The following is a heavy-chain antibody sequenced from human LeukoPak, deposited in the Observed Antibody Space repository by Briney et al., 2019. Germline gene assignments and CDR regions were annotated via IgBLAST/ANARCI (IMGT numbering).Heavy chain of an antibody. Sequence: SETLSLTCTVSGYSISSGYYWGWIRQPPGKGLGWIGSIYHSGSTYYNPSLKSRVTISVDTSKNQFSLKLSSVTAADTAVYYCARDGGGSYARIDYWGQGTLVTVSS. CDR1: GYSISSGYY. CDR3: ARDGGGSYARIDY. CDR2: IYHSGST. D-gene: IGHD1-26*01. J-gene: IGHJ4*02. V-gene: IGHV4-38-2*02.